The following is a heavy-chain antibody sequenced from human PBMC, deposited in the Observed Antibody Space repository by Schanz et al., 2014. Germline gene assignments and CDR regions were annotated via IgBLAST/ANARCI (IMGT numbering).Heavy chain of an antibody. CDR2: INGDGSRT. J-gene: IGHJ3*02. CDR3: ARKMKLGVYGGKGHDSLDI. Sequence: VRLVESGGGVVQPGRSLRLSCAASGFTFSNYWMHWVRQAPGKGLVWVSRINGDGSRTAYADSVTGRFTISRDNAKNTLYLQMNTLRAEDTAVYYCARKMKLGVYGGKGHDSLDIWGQGTMVTVSS. V-gene: IGHV3-74*02. CDR1: GFTFSNYW. D-gene: IGHD4-17*01.